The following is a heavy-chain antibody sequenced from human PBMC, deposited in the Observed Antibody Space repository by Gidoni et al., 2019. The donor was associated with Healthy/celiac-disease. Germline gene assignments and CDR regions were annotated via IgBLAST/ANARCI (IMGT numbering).Heavy chain of an antibody. J-gene: IGHJ4*02. CDR2: INHSGST. Sequence: HVQLQQWRAGLLKPSETLSLTCAVYAGSFSGYYWSWIRQPPGKGLEWIGEINHSGSTNYSPSRKSRVTISVDPSKNQFSLKLSSVTAADTAVYYCARGLRGRFDYWGQGTLVTVSS. V-gene: IGHV4-34*01. D-gene: IGHD3-16*01. CDR1: AGSFSGYY. CDR3: ARGLRGRFDY.